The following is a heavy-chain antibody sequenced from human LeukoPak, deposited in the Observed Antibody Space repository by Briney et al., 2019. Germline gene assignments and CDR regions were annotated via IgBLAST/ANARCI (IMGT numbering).Heavy chain of an antibody. CDR1: DDSISDYY. J-gene: IGHJ4*02. D-gene: IGHD3-16*01. V-gene: IGHV4-59*01. CDR3: TRGAGWLIDY. CDR2: FHNSGTS. Sequence: PSETLSLTCTVSDDSISDYYRGWIRQPPGKGLEWIGYFHNSGTSTYNPSLKSRVTISADTSKNQFSLKLNSLTTADTAVYYCTRGAGWLIDYWGQGTLVIVSS.